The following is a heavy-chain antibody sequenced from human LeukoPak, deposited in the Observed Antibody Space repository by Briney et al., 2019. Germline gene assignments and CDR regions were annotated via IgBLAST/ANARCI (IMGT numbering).Heavy chain of an antibody. CDR3: ARDTTFDYYQSTGYLDY. CDR1: GGSISSSNW. Sequence: PSGTLSLTCAVSGGSISSSNWWSWVRQPPGKGLEWIGEIYHSGSTNYNPSLKSRVTLSVDASKNQFSLKLTSVTAADTAVYFCARDTTFDYYQSTGYLDYWGQGTLVTVSS. V-gene: IGHV4-4*02. D-gene: IGHD3-22*01. CDR2: IYHSGST. J-gene: IGHJ4*02.